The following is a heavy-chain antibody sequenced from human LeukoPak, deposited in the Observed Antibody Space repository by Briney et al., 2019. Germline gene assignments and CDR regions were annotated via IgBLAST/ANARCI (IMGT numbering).Heavy chain of an antibody. CDR2: IYYSGST. CDR3: ARDRIGPTNYYFDY. J-gene: IGHJ4*02. Sequence: SETLSLTCTVSGGSISSYDWSWIRQPPGKGLEWIGYIYYSGSTNYNPSLKSRVTISVDTSKNQFSLKLSSVTAADTAVYYCARDRIGPTNYYFDYWGQGTLVTVSS. CDR1: GGSISSYD. V-gene: IGHV4-59*01. D-gene: IGHD2-8*01.